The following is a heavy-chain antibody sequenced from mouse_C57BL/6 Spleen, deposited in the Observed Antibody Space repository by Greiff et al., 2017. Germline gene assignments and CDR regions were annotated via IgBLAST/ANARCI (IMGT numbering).Heavy chain of an antibody. CDR2: IDPSDSET. J-gene: IGHJ3*01. Sequence: QVQLQQPGAELVRPGSSVKLSCKASGYTFTSYWMHWVKQRPIQGLEWIGNIDPSDSETHYNQKFKGKATLTVDKSSSTAYMQLSSLTSEDSAVYYCVYDCARESACFAYWGQGTLVTVSA. V-gene: IGHV1-52*01. CDR3: VYDCARESACFAY. CDR1: GYTFTSYW. D-gene: IGHD2-3*01.